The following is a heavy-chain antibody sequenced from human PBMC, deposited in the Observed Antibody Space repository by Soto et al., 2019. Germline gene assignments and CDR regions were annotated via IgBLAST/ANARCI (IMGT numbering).Heavy chain of an antibody. Sequence: EVQLVESGGGLVKPGGSLRLSCAASGFTFSSYSMNWVRQAPGKGLEWVSSISSSSSYIYYADSVKGRFTISRDNAKNSLYLQMNSLRAEDTAVYYCARVGYCSSTSCRANYWGQGNLVTVSS. CDR2: ISSSSSYI. V-gene: IGHV3-21*01. CDR3: ARVGYCSSTSCRANY. J-gene: IGHJ4*02. D-gene: IGHD2-2*01. CDR1: GFTFSSYS.